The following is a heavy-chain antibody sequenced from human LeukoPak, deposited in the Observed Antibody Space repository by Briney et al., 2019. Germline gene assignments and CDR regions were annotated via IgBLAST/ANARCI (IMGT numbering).Heavy chain of an antibody. CDR3: AKPDTAMVRGFDY. CDR2: ISGSGGST. D-gene: IGHD5-18*01. CDR1: GFTFSSYA. Sequence: GGSLRLSCAASGFTFSSYAMSWVRQAPGKGPEWVSAISGSGGSTYYADSVKGRFTISRDNSKNTLYLQMNSLRAEDTAVYYCAKPDTAMVRGFDYWGQGTLVTVSS. V-gene: IGHV3-23*01. J-gene: IGHJ4*02.